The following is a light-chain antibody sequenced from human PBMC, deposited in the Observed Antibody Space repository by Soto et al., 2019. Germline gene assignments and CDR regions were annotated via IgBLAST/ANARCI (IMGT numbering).Light chain of an antibody. J-gene: IGLJ2*01. Sequence: QSALTQPASVSGSPGQSITISCTGTSSDVGNYNLVSWYQQHPGKAPKLMMYEGTERPSGVSNRFSGSKSGNTASLTISGLQAEDEADYYCCSYAGGGTYVFGGGTKLTVL. CDR1: SSDVGNYNL. CDR3: CSYAGGGTYV. V-gene: IGLV2-23*01. CDR2: EGT.